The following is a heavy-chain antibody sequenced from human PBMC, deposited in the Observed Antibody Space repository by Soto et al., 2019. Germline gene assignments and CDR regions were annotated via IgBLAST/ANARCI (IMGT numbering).Heavy chain of an antibody. J-gene: IGHJ4*02. Sequence: QVQLVESGGGVVQPGRSLRLSCAASGFTFSSYGMHWVRQAPGKGLEWVAVIWYDGSNKYYADSVKGRFPISRDNSKNTLYLQMNSLRAEDTAVYYCARDGDYDYIWGSYRPPRGYCYFDYWGQGTLVTVSS. CDR1: GFTFSSYG. D-gene: IGHD3-16*02. CDR2: IWYDGSNK. CDR3: ARDGDYDYIWGSYRPPRGYCYFDY. V-gene: IGHV3-33*01.